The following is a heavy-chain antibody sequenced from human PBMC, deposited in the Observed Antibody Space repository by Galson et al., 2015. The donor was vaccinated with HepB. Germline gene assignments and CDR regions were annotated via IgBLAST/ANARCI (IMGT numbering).Heavy chain of an antibody. CDR1: GYTFINYN. CDR2: ISAYSGDA. J-gene: IGHJ1*01. Sequence: SVKVSCKASGYTFINYNVTWVRQVPGQGLEWVGRISAYSGDAKYAENFQGRVTMTTDTPTNTTYMYLRSLRSDDTAMFYCARLEGGPESFQYWGQGTLITVSS. V-gene: IGHV1-18*01. CDR3: ARLEGGPESFQY.